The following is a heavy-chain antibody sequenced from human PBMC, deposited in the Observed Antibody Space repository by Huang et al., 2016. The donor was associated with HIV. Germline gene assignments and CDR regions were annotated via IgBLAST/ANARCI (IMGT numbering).Heavy chain of an antibody. V-gene: IGHV2-5*02. CDR2: IYWDNEE. D-gene: IGHD6-13*01. Sequence: QITLKESGPTLVKPTQTLTLTCTFSGFSLTSSGLAVGWIRQPPGKALEWLALIYWDNEESFSPSLKTRLTNTKDTPKNEGVLTMTNMDPVDTATYYCVHRLRYGKWYVDYWGQGVLVTVSS. CDR3: VHRLRYGKWYVDY. CDR1: GFSLTSSGLA. J-gene: IGHJ4*02.